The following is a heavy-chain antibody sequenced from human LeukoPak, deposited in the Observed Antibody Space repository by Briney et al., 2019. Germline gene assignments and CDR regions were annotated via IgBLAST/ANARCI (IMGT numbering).Heavy chain of an antibody. CDR3: ARSPGIAVAGTSSDY. V-gene: IGHV1-18*01. Sequence: ASVKVSCTASGYTFTRYGISWVRQAPGQGLEWMGWISAYNGNTNYAQKLQGRVTMTTDTSTSTAYMELRSLRSDDTAVYYCARSPGIAVAGTSSDYWGQGTLVTVSS. J-gene: IGHJ4*02. CDR1: GYTFTRYG. D-gene: IGHD6-19*01. CDR2: ISAYNGNT.